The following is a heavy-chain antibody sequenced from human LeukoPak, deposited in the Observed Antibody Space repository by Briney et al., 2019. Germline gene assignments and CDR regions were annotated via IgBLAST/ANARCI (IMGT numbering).Heavy chain of an antibody. D-gene: IGHD3-22*01. V-gene: IGHV4-61*01. CDR3: ARDRDYYDSSGYFNWYFDL. CDR2: IYYSGST. J-gene: IGHJ2*01. Sequence: SETLSLTCTVSGGSVSSGSYYWSWIRQPPGKGLEWIGYIYYSGSTNYNPSLKSRVTISVDTSKNQFSLKLSSVTAADTAVYYCARDRDYYDSSGYFNWYFDLWGRGTLVTVSS. CDR1: GGSVSSGSYY.